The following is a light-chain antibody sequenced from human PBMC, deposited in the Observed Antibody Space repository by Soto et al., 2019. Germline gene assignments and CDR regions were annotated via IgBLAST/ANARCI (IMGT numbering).Light chain of an antibody. Sequence: QSALTQPASVSGSPGQSITISCTGTSSDVGSYNLVSWYQQHPGKDPKLMIYEGSKRPSGVSNRFSGSKSGNTASLTISGLQAEDEADYYCCSYAGNVVFGGGTKLTVL. V-gene: IGLV2-23*01. CDR1: SSDVGSYNL. CDR2: EGS. CDR3: CSYAGNVV. J-gene: IGLJ2*01.